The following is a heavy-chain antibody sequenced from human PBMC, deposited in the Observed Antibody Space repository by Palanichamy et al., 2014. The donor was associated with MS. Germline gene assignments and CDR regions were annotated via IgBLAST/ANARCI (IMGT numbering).Heavy chain of an antibody. CDR2: ISNSGFST. Sequence: EVQLLESGGGPVQPGGSLRLSCAASGFTFSSSDMTWVRQAPGKGLEWVSGISNSGFSTYSADSVKGRFAISRDNAKSTLYLQMNNLRTEDTAVYYCAKDSTSWGHWGQGTLVTVSS. J-gene: IGHJ4*02. D-gene: IGHD2-2*01. CDR3: AKDSTSWGH. V-gene: IGHV3-23*01. CDR1: GFTFSSSD.